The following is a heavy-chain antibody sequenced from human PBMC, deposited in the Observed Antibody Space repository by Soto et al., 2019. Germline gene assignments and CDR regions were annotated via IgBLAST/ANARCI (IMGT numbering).Heavy chain of an antibody. Sequence: SETLSLTCKVSGDSMNIDDYYWGWIRQPPGKGLEWIGSIHYTGDTYYSPSLKSRVTISRDASMNQFSLRLTSVNVADTAMYYCARQATTSWSYWGQGTLVTVS. V-gene: IGHV4-39*01. J-gene: IGHJ4*01. D-gene: IGHD2-2*01. CDR1: GDSMNIDDYY. CDR2: IHYTGDT. CDR3: ARQATTSWSY.